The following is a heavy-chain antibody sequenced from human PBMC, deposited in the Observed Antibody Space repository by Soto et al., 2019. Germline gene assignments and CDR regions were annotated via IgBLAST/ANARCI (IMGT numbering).Heavy chain of an antibody. CDR1: GFTFNTYW. J-gene: IGHJ4*02. CDR3: ARDRGVYDFDY. V-gene: IGHV3-74*01. CDR2: INSDGSST. D-gene: IGHD1-26*01. Sequence: EVQLVASGGGFVQPGGSLRLSCAASGFTFNTYWMHWVRQAPGKGLMWVSRINSDGSSTSYADSVKGRFTISRDNAKNTLYLQMNSLRAEDTAVYYCARDRGVYDFDYWGQGTLVTVSS.